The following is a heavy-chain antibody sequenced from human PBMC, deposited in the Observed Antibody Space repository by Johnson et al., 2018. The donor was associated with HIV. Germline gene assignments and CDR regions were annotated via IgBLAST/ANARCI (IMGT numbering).Heavy chain of an antibody. V-gene: IGHV3-66*01. CDR3: AKSVVVVLVGDNDDAFDM. CDR2: VYSGGNT. CDR1: GFTVSSNY. Sequence: QLVESGGGLVQPGGSLRLSCAASGFTVSSNYMSWVRQAPGKGLEWVSIVYSGGNTSYTDSVKGRFTISRDNPWNTLSLQMTHLTSEDTAVYYCAKSVVVVLVGDNDDAFDMWGLGTMVTVSS. D-gene: IGHD2-21*01. J-gene: IGHJ3*02.